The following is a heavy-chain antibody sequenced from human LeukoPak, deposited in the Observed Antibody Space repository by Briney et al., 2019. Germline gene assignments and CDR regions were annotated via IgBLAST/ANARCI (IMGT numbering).Heavy chain of an antibody. CDR3: ARVRYNWDTAAWFDP. CDR2: IRSKAYGETT. V-gene: IGHV3-49*04. J-gene: IGHJ5*02. D-gene: IGHD1/OR15-1a*01. CDR1: GFTFGDYA. Sequence: GGSLRLSCTASGFTFGDYAMSWVRQAPGRGLEWVGFIRSKAYGETTEYAASVKGRFTISRDDSKNIAYLQMNSLKTEDTAVYYCARVRYNWDTAAWFDPWGQGTLVTVSS.